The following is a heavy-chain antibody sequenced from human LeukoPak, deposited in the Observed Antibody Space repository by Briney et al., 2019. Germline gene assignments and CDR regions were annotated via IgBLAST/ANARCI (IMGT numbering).Heavy chain of an antibody. CDR1: GFTVSSNY. CDR3: ARVSRNYYGDFWSGDTPYYYYGMDV. D-gene: IGHD3-3*01. J-gene: IGHJ6*02. CDR2: IYSGGST. V-gene: IGHV3-53*01. Sequence: PGGSLRLSCAASGFTVSSNYMSWVRQAPGKGLEWVSVIYSGGSTYYADSVKGRFTISRDNSKNTLYLQMNSLRAEDTAVYYCARVSRNYYGDFWSGDTPYYYYGMDVWGQGTTVTVSS.